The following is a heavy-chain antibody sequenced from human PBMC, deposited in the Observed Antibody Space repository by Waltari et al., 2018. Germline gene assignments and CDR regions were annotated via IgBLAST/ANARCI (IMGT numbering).Heavy chain of an antibody. J-gene: IGHJ4*02. CDR2: ISPYHGLA. Sequence: QAQLVQSGPEVKKPGASVKVSCKASGYTFTNFGINWVRQAPGQGLEWVGWISPYHGLADCHPGLQGRVTLSTDTSTDTAYLEVKSLGADDTGVYYCAGGGGSRTVVALTFESWGQGTLVTVSS. V-gene: IGHV1-18*01. D-gene: IGHD2-15*01. CDR3: AGGGGSRTVVALTFES. CDR1: GYTFTNFG.